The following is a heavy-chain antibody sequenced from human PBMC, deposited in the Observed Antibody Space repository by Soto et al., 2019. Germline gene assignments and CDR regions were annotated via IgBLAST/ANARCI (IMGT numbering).Heavy chain of an antibody. D-gene: IGHD6-19*01. Sequence: SETLSLTCTVSGGSISGSSYYWGWIRQPPGKGLEWIGSIYYSGSTYYNPSLKSRVTISVDTSKNQFSLKLSSVTAADTAVYYCARLAVAGSIDYWGQGTLVTVSS. CDR1: GGSISGSSYY. CDR2: IYYSGST. V-gene: IGHV4-39*01. J-gene: IGHJ4*02. CDR3: ARLAVAGSIDY.